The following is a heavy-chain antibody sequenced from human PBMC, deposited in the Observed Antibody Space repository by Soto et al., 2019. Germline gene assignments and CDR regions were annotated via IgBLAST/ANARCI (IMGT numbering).Heavy chain of an antibody. V-gene: IGHV3-48*02. CDR1: GFTFSSYS. J-gene: IGHJ3*02. CDR2: ISSSSSTI. Sequence: GESLKISCAASGFTFSSYSMNWVRQAPGKGLEWVSYISSSSSTIYYADSVKGRFTISRDNAKNSLYLQMNSLRDEDTAVYYCARDFGSSWYAFDIWGQGTMVTVSS. D-gene: IGHD6-13*01. CDR3: ARDFGSSWYAFDI.